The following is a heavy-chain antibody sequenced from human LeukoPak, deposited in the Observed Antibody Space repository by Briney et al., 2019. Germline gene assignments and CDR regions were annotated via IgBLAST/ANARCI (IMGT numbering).Heavy chain of an antibody. CDR2: IYYSGST. D-gene: IGHD3-10*01. Sequence: SETLSLTCTVSGGSISTSSHYWGWIRQPPGKGLEWMGNIYYSGSTYYNPSLKSRVTISIDTSKNQFSLKLSSVSAADTAVYYCAASLWFGIYPDYWGQGSLVTVSS. CDR1: GGSISTSSHY. V-gene: IGHV4-39*07. J-gene: IGHJ4*02. CDR3: AASLWFGIYPDY.